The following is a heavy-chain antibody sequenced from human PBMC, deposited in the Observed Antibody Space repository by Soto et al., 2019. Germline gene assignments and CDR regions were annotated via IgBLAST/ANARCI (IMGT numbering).Heavy chain of an antibody. V-gene: IGHV1-18*01. CDR3: AREGQGGDILTGYSE. Sequence: GASVKVSCKASGYIFTSFGISWVRQAPGQGLEWMGWISAYSGDTNYAQRLQGRVTMTTDTSTTTAYMELRSLRSDDTAVYYCAREGQGGDILTGYSEWGQGTPVTVSS. J-gene: IGHJ4*02. D-gene: IGHD3-9*01. CDR1: GYIFTSFG. CDR2: ISAYSGDT.